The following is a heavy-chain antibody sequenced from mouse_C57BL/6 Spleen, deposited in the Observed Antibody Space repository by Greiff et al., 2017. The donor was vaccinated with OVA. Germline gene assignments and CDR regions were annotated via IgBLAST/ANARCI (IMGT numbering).Heavy chain of an antibody. CDR3: ARIDDYAMDY. J-gene: IGHJ4*01. Sequence: QVTLKVSGPGILQPSQTLSLTCSFSGFSLSTFGMGVVWISQPSGKGLEWLAHIWWGDDKYYNPVLKSRTPTSKDTSKNQVILKIAKVNTADTATYYCARIDDYAMDYWGQGTSVTVSS. CDR1: GFSLSTFGMG. V-gene: IGHV8-8*01. CDR2: IWWGDDK.